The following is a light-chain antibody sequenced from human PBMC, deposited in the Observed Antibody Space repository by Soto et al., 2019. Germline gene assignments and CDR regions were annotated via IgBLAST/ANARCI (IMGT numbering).Light chain of an antibody. CDR2: DVS. V-gene: IGLV2-14*01. J-gene: IGLJ1*01. Sequence: QPVLTQPASGSGAPGQSITISCTGTSSDVGGYNYVSWYQQHPGKAPKLMIYDVSNRPSGVSNRFSGSKSDNTASLTISGLQPEDEADYYCSSYTTSNTRQIVFGTGTKVTLL. CDR1: SSDVGGYNY. CDR3: SSYTTSNTRQIV.